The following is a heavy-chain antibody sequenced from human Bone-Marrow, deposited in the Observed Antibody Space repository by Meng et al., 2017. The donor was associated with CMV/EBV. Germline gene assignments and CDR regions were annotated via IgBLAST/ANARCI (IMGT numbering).Heavy chain of an antibody. J-gene: IGHJ4*02. Sequence: SETLSLTCTVSGGSVSSGSYYWSWIRQPPGKGPEWIGYIYYSGSTNYNPSLKSRVTISVDTSKNQFSLKLSSVTAADTAVYYCATGGLYYYGSGWGQGTLVTVSS. CDR1: GGSVSSGSYY. CDR2: IYYSGST. D-gene: IGHD3-10*01. V-gene: IGHV4-61*01. CDR3: ATGGLYYYGSG.